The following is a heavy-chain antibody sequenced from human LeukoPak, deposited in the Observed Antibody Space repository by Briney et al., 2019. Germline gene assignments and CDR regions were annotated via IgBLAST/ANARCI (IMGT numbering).Heavy chain of an antibody. CDR3: ARDAIVRDYSNSDY. V-gene: IGHV1-2*02. CDR1: GYTFTGYY. J-gene: IGHJ4*02. Sequence: GASVGLSCKASGYTFTGYYIHWVRQAPGQGLEWMGWINPNSGDTNYAQQFQGRVTMTRDTSISTAYMELSRLTSDDTAVYYCARDAIVRDYSNSDYWGQGTLVPVSS. D-gene: IGHD4-11*01. CDR2: INPNSGDT.